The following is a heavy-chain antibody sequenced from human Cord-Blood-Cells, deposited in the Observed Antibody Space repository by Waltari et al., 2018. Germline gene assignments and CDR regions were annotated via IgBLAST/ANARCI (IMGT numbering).Heavy chain of an antibody. CDR3: ARLVTGSKAYDAFDI. J-gene: IGHJ3*02. CDR1: GYTFTSYA. D-gene: IGHD1-20*01. V-gene: IGHV1-3*01. CDR2: INADNGNT. Sequence: QVQLVQSGAEVKKPGASVKVSCKASGYTFTSYAMHWVRQAHGQRLEWMGWINADNGNTKDSQKFQGRVTITRDTSARTAYMELSSLRSEETAGYYCARLVTGSKAYDAFDIWGQGTMVTVSS.